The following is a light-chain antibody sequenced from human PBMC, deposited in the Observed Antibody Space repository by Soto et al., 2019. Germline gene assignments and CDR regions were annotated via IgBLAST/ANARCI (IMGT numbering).Light chain of an antibody. CDR1: SSNIGGTNY. J-gene: IGLJ2*01. CDR3: ASWHVRLGAVI. CDR2: SNN. V-gene: IGLV1-47*02. Sequence: QSVLTQPPSASGTPGQRVFISCSGSSSNIGGTNYAYWYQQLPGAAPKLLMHSNNLRPSGVPERISGSKSGTSASLAISGLRSEDEAVYYCASWHVRLGAVIFGGGTKVTVL.